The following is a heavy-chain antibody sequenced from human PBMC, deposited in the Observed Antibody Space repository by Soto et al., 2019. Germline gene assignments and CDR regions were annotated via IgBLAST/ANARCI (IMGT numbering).Heavy chain of an antibody. Sequence: EVKLVESGGNFVQPGESLRLSCAASGFPVGVYDFHWVRQGRGRGLEWVSTIGSAGDTYYSASVRCRFTIARENAKNSLFRQMTSLRAGDTAVYFCVRGELPFYYYGMDLWGQGTTVTVSS. J-gene: IGHJ6*02. CDR3: VRGELPFYYYGMDL. D-gene: IGHD1-26*01. CDR2: IGSAGDT. V-gene: IGHV3-13*01. CDR1: GFPVGVYD.